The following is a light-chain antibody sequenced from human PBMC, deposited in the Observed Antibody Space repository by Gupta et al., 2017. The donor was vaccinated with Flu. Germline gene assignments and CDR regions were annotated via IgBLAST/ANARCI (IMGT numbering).Light chain of an antibody. CDR3: QSYDSSTWV. CDR1: SGGSASNY. Sequence: NYMLTQPHSVSECPGVTVNISCTRSSGGSASNYVQWYQQRPGSAPTTVIYANKERPSGIPDRFFGSIDRSSNSASLTISGLRSEDEADYYCQSYDSSTWVFGGGTKLTVL. CDR2: ANK. J-gene: IGLJ3*02. V-gene: IGLV6-57*03.